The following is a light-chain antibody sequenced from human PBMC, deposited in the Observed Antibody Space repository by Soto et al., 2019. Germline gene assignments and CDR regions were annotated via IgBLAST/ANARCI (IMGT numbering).Light chain of an antibody. V-gene: IGKV4-1*01. J-gene: IGKJ1*01. Sequence: DIVMTESPDSLAVSLSERATINCKSSQSVLYSSNNKNYLAWYQQKPGQPPKLLIYWASTRESGVPDRFSGSGSGTDFTLTISSLHAEDVAVYYCQQYYSTEWTFGQGTKVDI. CDR3: QQYYSTEWT. CDR2: WAS. CDR1: QSVLYSSNNKNY.